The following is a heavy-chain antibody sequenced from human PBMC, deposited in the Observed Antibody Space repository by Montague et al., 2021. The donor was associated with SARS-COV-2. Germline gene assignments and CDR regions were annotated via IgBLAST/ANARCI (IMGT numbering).Heavy chain of an antibody. CDR1: GFTFSSYG. Sequence: SLRLSCAASGFTFSSYGMHWVRQAPGKGLEWVAVIWYDGSNKYYADSVKGRFTISRDNSKNTLYLQMNSLRAEDTAVYYCARDGHYYDSSGYYYAPYYYYGMDVWGQGTTVTVSS. CDR3: ARDGHYYDSSGYYYAPYYYYGMDV. D-gene: IGHD3-22*01. J-gene: IGHJ6*02. V-gene: IGHV3-33*01. CDR2: IWYDGSNK.